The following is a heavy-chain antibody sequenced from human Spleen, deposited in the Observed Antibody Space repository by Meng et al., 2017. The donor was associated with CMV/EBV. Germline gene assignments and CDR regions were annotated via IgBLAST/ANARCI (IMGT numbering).Heavy chain of an antibody. Sequence: ASVKVSCKASGYTFTGYYMHWVRQAPGQGLEWMGWINPNSGGTNYAQKFQGRATMTRDTSISTAYMELSRLRSDDTAVYYCARDRDGYNNLDYWGQGTLVTVSS. CDR2: INPNSGGT. CDR3: ARDRDGYNNLDY. D-gene: IGHD5-24*01. CDR1: GYTFTGYY. J-gene: IGHJ4*02. V-gene: IGHV1-2*02.